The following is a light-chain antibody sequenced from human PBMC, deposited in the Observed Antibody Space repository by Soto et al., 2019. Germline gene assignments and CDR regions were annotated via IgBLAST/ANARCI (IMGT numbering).Light chain of an antibody. CDR1: NSNIGDNT. CDR3: VSWDDSLNGAV. J-gene: IGLJ2*01. CDR2: TNN. Sequence: QSVLTQPPSASGTPGQRVTISCSGSNSNIGDNTVNWFQQLPGTAPKLLISTNNQRPSGVPDRFSGSKSGTSASLAISGLQSEDEADYHGVSWDDSLNGAVFGGGTK. V-gene: IGLV1-44*01.